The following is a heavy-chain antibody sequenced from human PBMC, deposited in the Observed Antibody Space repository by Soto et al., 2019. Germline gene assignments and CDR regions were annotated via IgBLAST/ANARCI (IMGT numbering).Heavy chain of an antibody. CDR3: AKDGGFLSYKMDG. V-gene: IGHV3-23*01. CDR1: GFAFTNYA. D-gene: IGHD3-3*01. CDR2: ISGSGGAA. J-gene: IGHJ6*02. Sequence: AEGSLRLSCAASGFAFTNYAMNWVRQAPGKGLEWVSVISGSGGAAYYADSVKGRFTISRDNSKNTLYLQMNSPRAEDTALYYCAKDGGFLSYKMDGWGQGPTVTVSS.